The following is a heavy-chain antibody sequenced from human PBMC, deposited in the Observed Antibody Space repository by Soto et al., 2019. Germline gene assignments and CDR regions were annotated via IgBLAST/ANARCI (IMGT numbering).Heavy chain of an antibody. J-gene: IGHJ5*02. V-gene: IGHV5-51*01. CDR2: IYPGDSDT. CDR1: GYSFTSYW. Sequence: GESLKISCKGSGYSFTSYWIGWVRQMPGKGLEWMGIIYPGDSDTRYSPSFQGQVTISADKSISTAYLQWSSLKASDTAMYYCARQSYSGYDHSSEFDPWGQGTLVTVSS. CDR3: ARQSYSGYDHSSEFDP. D-gene: IGHD5-12*01.